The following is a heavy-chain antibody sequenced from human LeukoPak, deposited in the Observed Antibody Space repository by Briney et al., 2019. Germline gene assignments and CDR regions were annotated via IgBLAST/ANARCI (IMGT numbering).Heavy chain of an antibody. J-gene: IGHJ4*02. CDR3: ARRGYSGYDYGDY. CDR1: GYSFTSYW. Sequence: GASLQISCKGSGYSFTSYWIGWVRQLPGKGLEWMGIIYPGDSDTRYSPSFQGQVTISADKSTSTAYLQWSSLKASDTAMYYCARRGYSGYDYGDYWGQGTLVTVSS. CDR2: IYPGDSDT. D-gene: IGHD5-12*01. V-gene: IGHV5-51*01.